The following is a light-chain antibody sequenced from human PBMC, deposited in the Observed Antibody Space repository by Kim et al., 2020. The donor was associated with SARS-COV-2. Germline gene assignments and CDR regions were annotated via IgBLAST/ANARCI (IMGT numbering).Light chain of an antibody. V-gene: IGLV3-19*01. J-gene: IGLJ1*01. CDR1: SLGSHY. CDR2: GKN. Sequence: ELTQDPAVSVALGQTVRITCQGDSLGSHYASWFQQKPGLAPVLVIYGKNNRPSGIPDRFSGSSSRNTASLTITGAQAEDEAEYYCNSRDGSDNSFVFASGTKVTVL. CDR3: NSRDGSDNSFV.